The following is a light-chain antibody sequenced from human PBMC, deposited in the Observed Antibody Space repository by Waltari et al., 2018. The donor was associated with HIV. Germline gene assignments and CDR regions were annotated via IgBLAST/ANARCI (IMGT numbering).Light chain of an antibody. V-gene: IGKV3-15*01. Sequence: ETVMTQSPATLSVSPGERATLSCRASQSVGSNLAWYQQQPGQAPRLLIYGASTRATGIPARFSGSGSGTEFTLTIGSLQSEDFAVYYCQQYNNWPPLTFGGGTKVEIK. CDR2: GAS. CDR3: QQYNNWPPLT. CDR1: QSVGSN. J-gene: IGKJ4*01.